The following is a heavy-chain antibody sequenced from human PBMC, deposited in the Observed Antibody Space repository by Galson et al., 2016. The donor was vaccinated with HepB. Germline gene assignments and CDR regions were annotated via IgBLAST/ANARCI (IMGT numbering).Heavy chain of an antibody. CDR3: ARGLHCTGGRCYFGPWFDA. CDR2: IHRDGHT. J-gene: IGHJ5*02. D-gene: IGHD2-15*01. V-gene: IGHV3-53*01. CDR1: GFNVSDNY. Sequence: SLRLSCAASGFNVSDNYMTWLRQAPGKGLEWVSVIHRDGHTYLAASVRGRFSISRDNLKNTVYLRMNRLRAEDTAVYYCARGLHCTGGRCYFGPWFDAWGQGSLVTVSS.